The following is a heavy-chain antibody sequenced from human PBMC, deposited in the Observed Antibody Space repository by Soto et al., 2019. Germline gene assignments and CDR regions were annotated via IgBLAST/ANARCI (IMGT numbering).Heavy chain of an antibody. D-gene: IGHD3-3*01. CDR1: GFTFDDYA. CDR3: AKAFVPLWSGYYLSY. CDR2: ISWNSGSI. V-gene: IGHV3-9*01. J-gene: IGHJ4*02. Sequence: SLKISCAASGFTFDDYAMHWVRQAPGKGLEWVSGISWNSGSIGYADSVKGRFTISRDNAKNSLYLQMNSLRAEDTALYYCAKAFVPLWSGYYLSYWGQGTLVTVSS.